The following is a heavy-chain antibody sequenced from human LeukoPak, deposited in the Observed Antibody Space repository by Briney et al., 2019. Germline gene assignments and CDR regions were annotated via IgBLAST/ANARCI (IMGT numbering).Heavy chain of an antibody. CDR3: ARDPITIFGVVIIGDYFDY. CDR1: GFTFSSYW. D-gene: IGHD3-3*01. V-gene: IGHV3-74*01. J-gene: IGHJ4*02. CDR2: IKTDESSA. Sequence: PGGSLRLSCAGSGFTFSSYWMHWVRRAPGKGLMWVSRIKTDESSASYADSVKGRFTISRDNAKNSLYLQMNSLRAEDTAVYYCARDPITIFGVVIIGDYFDYWGQGTLVTVSS.